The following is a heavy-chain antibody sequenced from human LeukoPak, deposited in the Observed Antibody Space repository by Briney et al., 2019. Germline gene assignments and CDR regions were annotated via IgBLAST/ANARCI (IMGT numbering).Heavy chain of an antibody. V-gene: IGHV3-21*01. D-gene: IGHD3-22*01. CDR3: ARDSGVLRSHFQYYYDSSGYYFFDY. CDR1: GFTFSSYS. Sequence: GGSLRLSCAASGFTFSSYSMNWVRQAPGKGLEWVSSISSSSSYIYYADSVKGRFTISRDNAKNSLYLQMNSLRAEDTAVYYCARDSGVLRSHFQYYYDSSGYYFFDYWGQGTLVTVSS. CDR2: ISSSSSYI. J-gene: IGHJ4*02.